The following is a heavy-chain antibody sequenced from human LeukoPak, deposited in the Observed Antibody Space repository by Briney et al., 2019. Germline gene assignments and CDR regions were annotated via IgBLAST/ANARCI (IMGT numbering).Heavy chain of an antibody. CDR2: IYTSGNT. CDR1: GGSISSGSYY. J-gene: IGHJ4*02. V-gene: IGHV4-61*02. CDR3: ARCYWADVYCSP. D-gene: IGHD2-15*01. Sequence: PSQTLSLTCTVSGGSISSGSYYWSWIRQPAGKGREWIGRIYTSGNTNYNPSLKSRVTISVDTSKNQFSLKLSSVTAADTAVYYCARCYWADVYCSPWGQGNLVTVSS.